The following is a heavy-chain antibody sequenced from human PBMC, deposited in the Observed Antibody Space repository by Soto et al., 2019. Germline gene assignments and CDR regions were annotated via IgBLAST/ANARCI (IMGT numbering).Heavy chain of an antibody. Sequence: EVQLLESGGGLVPPGGSLRLSCAASGFTFSNYAMSWVRQAPGKGLEWVSSITNSGGTTYYADSVKRRFTISRDNSKSTLYLQMNGLRAEDTAVYYCAKDQYTSSGRRDYWGQGTLVTVS. D-gene: IGHD3-22*01. J-gene: IGHJ4*02. CDR2: ITNSGGTT. CDR3: AKDQYTSSGRRDY. V-gene: IGHV3-23*01. CDR1: GFTFSNYA.